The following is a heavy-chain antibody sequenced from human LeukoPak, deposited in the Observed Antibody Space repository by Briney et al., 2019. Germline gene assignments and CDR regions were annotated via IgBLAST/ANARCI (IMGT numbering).Heavy chain of an antibody. CDR3: ARLPSVRGVDRYFDY. D-gene: IGHD3-10*01. Sequence: GESLKISFKGSGYSFTSYWIGWVRQMPGKGLGWMGIIYPGESDTRYSPSFQGQVTISVDKSISTAYLQWSSLKASDTAMYYCARLPSVRGVDRYFDYWGQGTLVTVSS. V-gene: IGHV5-51*01. J-gene: IGHJ4*02. CDR1: GYSFTSYW. CDR2: IYPGESDT.